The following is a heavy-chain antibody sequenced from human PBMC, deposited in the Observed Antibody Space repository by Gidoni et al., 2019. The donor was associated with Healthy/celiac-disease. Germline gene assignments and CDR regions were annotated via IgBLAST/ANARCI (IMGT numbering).Heavy chain of an antibody. V-gene: IGHV3-53*01. CDR2: IYSGGST. CDR3: ARGSTYYDFWSGYSEYWFDP. Sequence: EVQLVESGGGLIQPGGSLRLSCAASGFTVSSTYLSWVRQAPGKGLEWVSVIYSGGSTYYADSVKGRFTISRDNSKNTLYLQMNSLRAEDTAVYYCARGSTYYDFWSGYSEYWFDPWGQGTLVTVSS. CDR1: GFTVSSTY. D-gene: IGHD3-3*01. J-gene: IGHJ5*02.